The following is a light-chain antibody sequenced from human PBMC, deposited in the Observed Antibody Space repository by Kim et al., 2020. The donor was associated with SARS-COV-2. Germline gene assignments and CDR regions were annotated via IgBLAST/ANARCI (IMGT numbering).Light chain of an antibody. CDR2: HTS. CDR3: LLSYGGSRV. J-gene: IGLJ2*01. Sequence: PGGTVTLTCGSSTGAVTSGHYSYCFQQKPGQAPRTLIYHTSNKLSWTPARFSGSLLGGKAALTLSGAQPEDEAEYYCLLSYGGSRVFGGGTQLTVL. CDR1: TGAVTSGHY. V-gene: IGLV7-46*01.